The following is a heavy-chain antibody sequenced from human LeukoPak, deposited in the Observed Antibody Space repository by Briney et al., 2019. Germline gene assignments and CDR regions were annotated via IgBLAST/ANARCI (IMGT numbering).Heavy chain of an antibody. D-gene: IGHD6-13*01. V-gene: IGHV4-4*07. CDR2: IYTSGST. Sequence: SETLSLTCTVSGGSISSYYWSWIRQPAGEGLEWIGRIYTSGSTNYNPSLKSRVTMSVDTSKNQFSLKLSSVTAADTAVYYCAAPVVHGSSWYIPHWGQGTLVTVSS. J-gene: IGHJ4*02. CDR1: GGSISSYY. CDR3: AAPVVHGSSWYIPH.